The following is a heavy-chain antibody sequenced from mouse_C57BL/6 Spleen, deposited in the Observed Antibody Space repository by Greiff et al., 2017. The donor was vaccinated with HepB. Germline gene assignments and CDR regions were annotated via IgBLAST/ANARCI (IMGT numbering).Heavy chain of an antibody. CDR3: TTFYGNYETWFAY. CDR1: GFNIKDDY. CDR2: IDPENGDT. V-gene: IGHV14-4*01. J-gene: IGHJ3*01. Sequence: EVQLQQSGAELVRPGASVKLSCTASGFNIKDDYMHWVKQRPEQGLEWIGWIDPENGDTEYASKFQGKATITADTSSNTAYLQLSSLTSEDTAVYYCTTFYGNYETWFAYWGQGTLVTVSA. D-gene: IGHD2-1*01.